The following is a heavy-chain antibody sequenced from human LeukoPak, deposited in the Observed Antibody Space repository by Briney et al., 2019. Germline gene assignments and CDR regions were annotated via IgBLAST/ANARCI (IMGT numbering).Heavy chain of an antibody. J-gene: IGHJ4*02. CDR2: ISYDGSNK. CDR1: GFTFSSYG. CDR3: AKAPARGWYQFDY. D-gene: IGHD6-19*01. V-gene: IGHV3-30*18. Sequence: PGGSLRLSCAASGFTFSSYGMHWVRQAPGKGLEWVAVISYDGSNKYYADSVKGRFTISRDNSKNTLYLQMNSLRAEDTAVYYCAKAPARGWYQFDYWGQGTLVTVSS.